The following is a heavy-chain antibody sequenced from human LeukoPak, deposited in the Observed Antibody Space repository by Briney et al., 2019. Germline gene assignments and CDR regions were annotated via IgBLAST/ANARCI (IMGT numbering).Heavy chain of an antibody. CDR2: IYHSGST. V-gene: IGHV4-30-2*01. Sequence: SETLSLTCAVSGGSISSGGYSWSWIRQPPGKGLEWIGYIYHSGSTYYNPSLKSRVTISVDRSKNQFSLKLSSVTAADTAVYYCARATSRYFDFDYWGQGTLVTVSS. J-gene: IGHJ4*02. D-gene: IGHD3-9*01. CDR1: GGSISSGGYS. CDR3: ARATSRYFDFDY.